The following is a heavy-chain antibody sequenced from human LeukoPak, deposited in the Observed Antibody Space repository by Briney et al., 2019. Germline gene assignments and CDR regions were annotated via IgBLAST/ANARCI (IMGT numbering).Heavy chain of an antibody. D-gene: IGHD6-19*01. CDR2: ISYDGSNK. CDR3: ARGLSGNYYYYYAMDV. V-gene: IGHV3-30-3*01. CDR1: GFTFTSYA. Sequence: PGRSLRLSCAASGFTFTSYAMHWVRQAPGKGLEWLAVISYDGSNKYYVESVKGRFTISRDNSRNTLYLQMNSLRTEDTAVYYCARGLSGNYYYYYAMDVWGQGTTVTVSS. J-gene: IGHJ6*02.